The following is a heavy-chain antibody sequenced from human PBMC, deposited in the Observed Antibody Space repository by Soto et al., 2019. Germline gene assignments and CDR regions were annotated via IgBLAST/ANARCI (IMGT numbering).Heavy chain of an antibody. CDR2: IYYSGST. J-gene: IGHJ4*02. V-gene: IGHV4-30-4*01. Sequence: SETLSLTCTVSGGSISSGDYYWSWIRQPPGKGLEWIGYIYYSGSTYYNPSLKSRVTISVDTSKNQFSLKLSSVTAADTAVYYCARCPHYYDSSGLLSTYYFDYWGQGTLVTVSS. CDR3: ARCPHYYDSSGLLSTYYFDY. D-gene: IGHD3-22*01. CDR1: GGSISSGDYY.